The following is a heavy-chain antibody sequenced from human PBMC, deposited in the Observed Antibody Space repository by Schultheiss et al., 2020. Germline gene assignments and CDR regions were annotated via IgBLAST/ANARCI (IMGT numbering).Heavy chain of an antibody. J-gene: IGHJ4*02. D-gene: IGHD1-26*01. Sequence: LRLSCAASGFTFSSYSMNWIRQHPGKGLEWIGYIYYSGSTYYNPSLKSRVTISVDTSKNQFSLKLSSVTAADTAVYYCARVSVKWDLSGTGSLDYWGQGTLVTVSS. CDR1: GFTFSSYS. CDR2: IYYSGST. CDR3: ARVSVKWDLSGTGSLDY. V-gene: IGHV4-31*02.